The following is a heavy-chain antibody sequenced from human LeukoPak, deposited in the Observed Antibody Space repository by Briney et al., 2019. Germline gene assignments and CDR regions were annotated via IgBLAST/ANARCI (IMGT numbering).Heavy chain of an antibody. CDR3: AKAYSIWFGELLRSYYFDY. J-gene: IGHJ4*02. D-gene: IGHD3-10*01. V-gene: IGHV3-23*01. Sequence: PGGSLRLSCAASGFTFNSYAMSWVRQAPGKGLEWVSAISGSGGSTYYADSVKGRFTISRDNSKNTLYLQMNSLRAEDTAVYYCAKAYSIWFGELLRSYYFDYWGQGTLVTVSS. CDR2: ISGSGGST. CDR1: GFTFNSYA.